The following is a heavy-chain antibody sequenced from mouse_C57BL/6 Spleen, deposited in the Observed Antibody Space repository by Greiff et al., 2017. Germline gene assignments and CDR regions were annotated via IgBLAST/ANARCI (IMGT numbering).Heavy chain of an antibody. Sequence: QVQLQQPGAELVMPGASVKLSCKASGYTFTSYWMHWVKQRPGQGLEWIGEIDPSDSYTNYNQKFKGKSTLTVDKSSRTAYMQLSSLTSEDSAVYYCARRTVYYGNLDYWGQGTTLTVSS. CDR1: GYTFTSYW. CDR3: ARRTVYYGNLDY. J-gene: IGHJ2*01. D-gene: IGHD2-1*01. V-gene: IGHV1-69*01. CDR2: IDPSDSYT.